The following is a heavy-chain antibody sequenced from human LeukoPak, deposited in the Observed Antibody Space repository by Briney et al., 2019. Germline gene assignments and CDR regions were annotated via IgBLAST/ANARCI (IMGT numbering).Heavy chain of an antibody. V-gene: IGHV5-51*01. CDR2: IYPGGSDT. CDR3: ATPRDDYDDPYYFDY. Sequence: GESLRISCKGSGYSFTSYWVGWVRQMPGKGLEWMGIIYPGGSDTRYSPSFQGQVTISADKSISTAYLQWSSLKASDTAMYYCATPRDDYDDPYYFDYWGQGTLVTVSS. J-gene: IGHJ4*02. CDR1: GYSFTSYW. D-gene: IGHD5-24*01.